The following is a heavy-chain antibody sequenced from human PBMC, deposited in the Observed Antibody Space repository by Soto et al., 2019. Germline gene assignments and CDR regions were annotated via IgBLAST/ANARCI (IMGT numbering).Heavy chain of an antibody. V-gene: IGHV3-53*01. CDR1: GFPVSSKY. J-gene: IGHJ4*02. Sequence: EVQLVESGGGLIQPGGSLRLSCAASGFPVSSKYMTWVRQAPGRGLEWVSVIYGGGTTYYADSVKGRFTISRDNSKNTLYLQMNSLRAEDTAVYYCVQTTGWPGFDFWGQGTLVTVSS. CDR3: VQTTGWPGFDF. CDR2: IYGGGTT. D-gene: IGHD6-19*01.